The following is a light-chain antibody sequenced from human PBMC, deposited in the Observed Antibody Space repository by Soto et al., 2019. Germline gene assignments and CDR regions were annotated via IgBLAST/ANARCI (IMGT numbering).Light chain of an antibody. CDR3: QRYDNFPIT. Sequence: DIPMTQSPSSLSVSVGDRITITCQASQDISNYLNWYQQKPGKAPKLLIYDASTLETGVPSRFSGSGSGTYFTFTISSLQPEDIATYFCQRYDNFPITFGQGTRLEIK. CDR2: DAS. V-gene: IGKV1-33*01. CDR1: QDISNY. J-gene: IGKJ5*01.